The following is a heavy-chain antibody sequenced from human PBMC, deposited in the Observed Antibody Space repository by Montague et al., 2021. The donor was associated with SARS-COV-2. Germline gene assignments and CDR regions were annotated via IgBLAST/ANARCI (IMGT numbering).Heavy chain of an antibody. CDR3: ARSRENYNILTGYPYYFDY. CDR1: GGSISRYY. CDR2: IYYSGST. V-gene: IGHV4-59*01. D-gene: IGHD3-9*01. J-gene: IGHJ4*02. Sequence: SETLSLTCTVSGGSISRYYWNWFRQPPGKGLEWIAYIYYSGSTNYNPPLKSRLTISVDTSKNQFSLKLSSVTAADTAVYYCARSRENYNILTGYPYYFDYWGQGTLVTVSS.